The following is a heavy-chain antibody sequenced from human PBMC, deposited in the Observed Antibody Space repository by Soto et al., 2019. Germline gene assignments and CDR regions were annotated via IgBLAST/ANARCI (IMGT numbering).Heavy chain of an antibody. CDR3: ARAGVTPNFFDY. CDR1: GFSVRTNY. J-gene: IGHJ4*02. D-gene: IGHD3-10*01. Sequence: EVQLMETGGGLIQPGGSLRLSCAASGFSVRTNYMSWVRQAPGKGLEWVSVFESGGSIYYADSVKGRFIISRDNAKNTLYLQMNSLRVEDTAVYYCARAGVTPNFFDYWGQGTLVTVSS. V-gene: IGHV3-53*02. CDR2: FESGGSI.